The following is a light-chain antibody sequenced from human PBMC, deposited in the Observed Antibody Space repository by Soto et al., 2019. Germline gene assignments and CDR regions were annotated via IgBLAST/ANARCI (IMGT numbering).Light chain of an antibody. Sequence: IVMTQSPVTLSVSPGERATLSCRASQSVSSNLAWYQQQPGQAPRLLVYGASTRATDIPARFSGSGSGTEFTLTISSLQSEDLAVFYCQQYNDRPFTFGTGTKVDF. V-gene: IGKV3-15*01. CDR1: QSVSSN. J-gene: IGKJ3*01. CDR2: GAS. CDR3: QQYNDRPFT.